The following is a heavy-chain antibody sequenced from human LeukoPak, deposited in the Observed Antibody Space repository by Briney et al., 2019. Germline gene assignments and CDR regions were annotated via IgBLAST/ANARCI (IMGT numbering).Heavy chain of an antibody. CDR3: ARRHYYDSSGYYRN. CDR2: INHSGST. Sequence: TASETLSLTCAVYGGSFSGYYWSWIRQPPGKGLEWIGEINHSGSTNYNPSLKSRVTISVDTSKNQFSLKLSSVIAADTAVHYCARRHYYDSSGYYRNWGQGTLVTVSS. J-gene: IGHJ4*02. CDR1: GGSFSGYY. D-gene: IGHD3-22*01. V-gene: IGHV4-34*01.